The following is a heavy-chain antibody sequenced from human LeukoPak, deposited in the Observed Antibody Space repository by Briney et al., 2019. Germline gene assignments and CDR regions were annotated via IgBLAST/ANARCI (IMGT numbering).Heavy chain of an antibody. D-gene: IGHD2-15*01. J-gene: IGHJ4*02. Sequence: GASVKVSCKASGYTFSIYGISWVRQAPGQGLEWMGWISAYSGNTNYAQNFQGRVSMTTDISTSTAYMELRSLRYDDTAVYYCARDCSGATCSLDYWGQGTLVTVPS. CDR3: ARDCSGATCSLDY. CDR1: GYTFSIYG. V-gene: IGHV1-18*04. CDR2: ISAYSGNT.